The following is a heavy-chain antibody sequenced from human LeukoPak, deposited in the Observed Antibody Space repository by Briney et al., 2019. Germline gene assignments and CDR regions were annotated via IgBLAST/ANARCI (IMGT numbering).Heavy chain of an antibody. V-gene: IGHV3-21*04. J-gene: IGHJ6*03. CDR1: GFPFNHYC. D-gene: IGHD6-19*01. CDR3: AKTPGYSSGWYYYYYYMDV. CDR2: ITSSGNYI. Sequence: KPGGSLRLSCAASGFPFNHYCMNWVRQAPGKGLEWVSSITSSGNYIYYADSVKGRFTISRDNSKNTLYLQMNSLRAEDTAVYYCAKTPGYSSGWYYYYYYMDVWGKGTTVTVSS.